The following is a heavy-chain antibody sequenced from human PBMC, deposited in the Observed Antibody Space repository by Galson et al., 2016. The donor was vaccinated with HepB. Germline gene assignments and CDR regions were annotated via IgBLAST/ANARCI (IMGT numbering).Heavy chain of an antibody. Sequence: LRLSCAASGFTFSRYGMHWVRQAPGKGLEWVAVISYDGGDKHYADSVKGRFTVSRDNSKNTLFLQMNSLRVEDTAVYYCAKLDCGRDCPRDDWGQGTLVTVSS. D-gene: IGHD2-21*02. J-gene: IGHJ4*02. CDR3: AKLDCGRDCPRDD. V-gene: IGHV3-30*19. CDR2: ISYDGGDK. CDR1: GFTFSRYG.